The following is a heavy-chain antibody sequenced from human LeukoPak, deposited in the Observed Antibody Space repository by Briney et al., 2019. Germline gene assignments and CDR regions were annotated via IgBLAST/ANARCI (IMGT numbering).Heavy chain of an antibody. D-gene: IGHD3-9*01. CDR1: GFTFSSYA. CDR3: AKSVILTGLFDY. J-gene: IGHJ4*02. Sequence: GGSLRLSCAASGFTFSSYAMSGVRQAPGKGLEWVSAMSGSGDTTYYTDSVKGRFTISRDNSKNTVYLQMSSLRAEDTAVYYCAKSVILTGLFDYWGQGTLVTVSS. V-gene: IGHV3-23*01. CDR2: MSGSGDTT.